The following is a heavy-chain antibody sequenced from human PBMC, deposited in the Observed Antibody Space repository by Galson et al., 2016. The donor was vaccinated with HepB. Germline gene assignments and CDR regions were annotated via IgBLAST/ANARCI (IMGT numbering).Heavy chain of an antibody. CDR3: ARDSFGHDRYYFDY. J-gene: IGHJ4*02. Sequence: SLRLSCAASGFTFSSYGIHWVRQAPGKWLEWVAFIWYDGSKEYYADSVKGRFTISRDNSKNTLYLQMISLRDDDTAVYYCARDSFGHDRYYFDYWGQGTLVTVSS. D-gene: IGHD5-12*01. CDR2: IWYDGSKE. CDR1: GFTFSSYG. V-gene: IGHV3-33*01.